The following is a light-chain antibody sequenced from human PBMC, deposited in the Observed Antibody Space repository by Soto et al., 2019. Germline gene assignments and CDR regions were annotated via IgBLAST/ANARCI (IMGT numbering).Light chain of an antibody. CDR3: QQRGDWPPIT. J-gene: IGKJ5*01. V-gene: IGKV3-11*01. CDR1: QSVNTF. CDR2: NAS. Sequence: EIVLTQSPATLSLSPGARALLSCRASQSVNTFLAWFQQKPGQPPRLLIYNASNRTTGIPARFSGSGSGTDFTLTISSLEPEDFAVYYCQQRGDWPPITFGQGTRLEI.